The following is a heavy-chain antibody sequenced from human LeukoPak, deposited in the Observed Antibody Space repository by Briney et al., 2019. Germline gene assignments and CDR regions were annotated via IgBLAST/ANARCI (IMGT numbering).Heavy chain of an antibody. CDR1: GVSLSTSGVG. Sequence: ASGPTLVKPTQTLTLTCTFSGVSLSTSGVGVGWIRQPPGKALEWLALTYWDDDKRYSPSLKSRLTITKDTSKNQVVLTMTNMDPVDTATYYCAHFQKYNWNSYTPYYFDYWGQGTLVTVSS. J-gene: IGHJ4*02. V-gene: IGHV2-5*02. CDR2: TYWDDDK. D-gene: IGHD1-7*01. CDR3: AHFQKYNWNSYTPYYFDY.